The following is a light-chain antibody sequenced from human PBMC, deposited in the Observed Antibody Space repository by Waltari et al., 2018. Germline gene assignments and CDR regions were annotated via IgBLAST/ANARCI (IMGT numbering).Light chain of an antibody. V-gene: IGKV3-11*01. CDR1: ESVSCY. Sequence: EIELTQSPATLSLSPGERATLSCRANESVSCYLAWYQQKPGQAPRLLIYDASNRAAGIPARFSGSGYGTDFTLTISSLEPEDFAIYYCQQRTNWVTTFGQGTRLDIK. CDR2: DAS. CDR3: QQRTNWVTT. J-gene: IGKJ5*01.